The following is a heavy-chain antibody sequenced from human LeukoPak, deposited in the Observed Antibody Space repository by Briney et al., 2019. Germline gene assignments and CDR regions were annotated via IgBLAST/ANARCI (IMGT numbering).Heavy chain of an antibody. Sequence: SSETLSLTCTVSGGSISSYYWSWIRQPPGKGLEWIAYVYYSGSTNYNPSLKSRVTISVDTSKNQFSLRLSSVTAADTAVYYCARSSYCSGGSCYSLTGVGYWGQGTLVTVSS. D-gene: IGHD2-15*01. CDR2: VYYSGST. V-gene: IGHV4-59*01. CDR1: GGSISSYY. J-gene: IGHJ4*02. CDR3: ARSSYCSGGSCYSLTGVGY.